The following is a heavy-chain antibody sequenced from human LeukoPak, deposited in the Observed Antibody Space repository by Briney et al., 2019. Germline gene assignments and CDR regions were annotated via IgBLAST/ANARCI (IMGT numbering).Heavy chain of an antibody. V-gene: IGHV3-23*01. D-gene: IGHD5-12*01. CDR1: GFPFSIYA. CDR3: AKGVYSGWYYFDY. CDR2: ISGSGGST. J-gene: IGHJ4*02. Sequence: GGSLKLSCAASGFPFSIYAMSWVRQAPGKGLEWVSAISGSGGSTYYADSVKGRFTISRDNSKNTLYLQMNSLRAEDTAVYYCAKGVYSGWYYFDYWGQGTLVTVSS.